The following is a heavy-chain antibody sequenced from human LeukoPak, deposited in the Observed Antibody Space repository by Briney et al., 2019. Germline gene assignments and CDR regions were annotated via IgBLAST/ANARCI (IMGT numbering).Heavy chain of an antibody. D-gene: IGHD6-13*01. CDR3: ARDLGRAAGDDYYYYYGMDV. V-gene: IGHV1-2*04. CDR2: INPNSGGT. J-gene: IGHJ6*02. Sequence: ASLNVSCNASGDTFTGDYMHWVRQAPEQGLEWMGGINPNSGGTNYAQKFQGWVTMTRDTSIGTAYMELSRLRSDDTAVYYCARDLGRAAGDDYYYYYGMDVWGQGTTVTVSS. CDR1: GDTFTGDY.